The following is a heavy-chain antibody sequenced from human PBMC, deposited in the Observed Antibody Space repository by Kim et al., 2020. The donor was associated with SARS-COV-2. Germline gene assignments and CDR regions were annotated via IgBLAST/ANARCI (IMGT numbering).Heavy chain of an antibody. CDR2: ISYDGSNK. CDR3: ARVGSAGLDY. J-gene: IGHJ4*02. D-gene: IGHD6-13*01. V-gene: IGHV3-33*05. Sequence: GGSLRLSCAASGFTFSSYGMHWVRQAPGKGLEWVAVISYDGSNKYYADSVKGRFIISRDNSKNTLYLQMNSLRAEDTAVYYCARVGSAGLDYWGQGTLVTVSS. CDR1: GFTFSSYG.